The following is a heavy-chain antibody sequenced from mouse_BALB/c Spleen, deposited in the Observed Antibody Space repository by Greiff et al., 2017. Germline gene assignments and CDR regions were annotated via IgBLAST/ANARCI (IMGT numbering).Heavy chain of an antibody. CDR1: GYTFTSYW. J-gene: IGHJ2*01. D-gene: IGHD1-1*01. V-gene: IGHV1S81*02. CDR2: INPSNGRT. CDR3: ARSGVGYYFDY. Sequence: VQLQKPGAELVKPGASVKLSCKASGYTFTSYWMHWVKQRPGQGLEWIGEINPSNGRTNYNEKFKSKATLTVDKSSSTAYMQLSSLTSEDSAVYYCARSGVGYYFDYWGQGTTLTVSS.